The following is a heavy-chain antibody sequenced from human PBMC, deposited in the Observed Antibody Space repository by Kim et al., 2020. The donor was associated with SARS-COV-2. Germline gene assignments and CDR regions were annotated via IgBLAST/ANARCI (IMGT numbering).Heavy chain of an antibody. CDR2: K. D-gene: IGHD1-26*01. CDR3: ARDDFEGDFDY. V-gene: IGHV3-33*01. Sequence: KHTADTIHGRFTISRDNSKTTLYLQMNSLSADDTAVYYCARDDFEGDFDYWGQGTLVSVSS. J-gene: IGHJ4*02.